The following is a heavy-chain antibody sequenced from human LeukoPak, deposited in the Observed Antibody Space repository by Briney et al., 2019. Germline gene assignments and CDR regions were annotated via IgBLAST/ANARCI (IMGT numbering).Heavy chain of an antibody. D-gene: IGHD4-17*01. V-gene: IGHV7-4-1*02. CDR3: ARGFGRGPLEYGDYSDY. CDR2: INTNTGNP. J-gene: IGHJ4*02. Sequence: ASVKVSCKASGYTFTSYAMNWVRQAPGQGHEWVGWINTNTGNPTYAQGFTGRFVFSLDTSVSTAYLQISSLKAEDTAVYYCARGFGRGPLEYGDYSDYWGQGTLVTVSS. CDR1: GYTFTSYA.